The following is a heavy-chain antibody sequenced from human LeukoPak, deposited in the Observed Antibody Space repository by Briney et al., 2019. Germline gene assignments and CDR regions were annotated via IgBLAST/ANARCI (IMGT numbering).Heavy chain of an antibody. CDR1: GFTFGTYW. Sequence: GGSLRLSCAASGFTFGTYWMHWVRQAPGKGLVWVSRLDTDGTDTAYADSVKGRFTISRDNSKSTLYLQMNSLRDDDSAAYFCARVYLERLTAGYFDHWGQGTQVTVSP. V-gene: IGHV3-74*01. D-gene: IGHD2-8*01. CDR2: LDTDGTDT. CDR3: ARVYLERLTAGYFDH. J-gene: IGHJ4*02.